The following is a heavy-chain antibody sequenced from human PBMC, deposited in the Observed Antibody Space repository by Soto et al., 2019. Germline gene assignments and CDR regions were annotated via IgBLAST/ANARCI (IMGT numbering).Heavy chain of an antibody. CDR3: AKSPRSEMATD. D-gene: IGHD5-12*01. CDR1: GYTFRNYA. CDR2: INTYNGNT. J-gene: IGHJ4*02. V-gene: IGHV1-18*01. Sequence: QVQLVQSGAEVKKPGASVKVSCKASGYTFRNYAVNWVRQAPGQGLEWMGSINTYNGNTNYAQSLQDRVTLTADTSTSTAFMELRSLRSDDTAVYYCAKSPRSEMATDWGQGTLVIVSS.